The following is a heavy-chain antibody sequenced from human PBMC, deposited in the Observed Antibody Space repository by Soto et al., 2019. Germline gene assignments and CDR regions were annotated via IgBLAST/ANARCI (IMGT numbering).Heavy chain of an antibody. D-gene: IGHD5-12*01. CDR3: AKDPRSDIVADY. CDR1: GFTFSSYG. V-gene: IGHV3-30*18. J-gene: IGHJ4*02. Sequence: TGGSLRLSCAASGFTFSSYGMHWVRQAPGKGLEWVAVISYDGSNKYYADSVKGRFTISRDNSKNTLYLQMNSLRAKDTAVYYCAKDPRSDIVADYWGQGTLVTVSS. CDR2: ISYDGSNK.